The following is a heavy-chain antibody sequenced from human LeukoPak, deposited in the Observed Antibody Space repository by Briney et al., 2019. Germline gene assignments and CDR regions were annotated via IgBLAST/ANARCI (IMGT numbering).Heavy chain of an antibody. J-gene: IGHJ4*02. CDR1: GGSISSYY. V-gene: IGHV4-59*01. CDR2: IYYSGST. D-gene: IGHD1-26*01. CDR3: ARSLGTGSYSLAY. Sequence: PSETLSLTCTVSGGSISSYYWSWIRQPPGKGLEWIGYIYYSGSTYYNPSLKSRVTISVDTSKNQFSLKLSSVTAADTAVYYCARSLGTGSYSLAYWGQGTLVTVSS.